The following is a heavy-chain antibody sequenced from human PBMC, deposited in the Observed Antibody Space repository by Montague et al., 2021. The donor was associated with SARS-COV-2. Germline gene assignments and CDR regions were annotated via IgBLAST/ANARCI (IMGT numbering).Heavy chain of an antibody. Sequence: SLRPSCAASGFSFDTYGMSWVRQAPGQGLEWVSSIRGDGDKTYYSGSVKGRFTISRDTSSNTLNLQMNSLRAEDTAIYFCAKRRGPATTTFDYWGQGTLVTVSS. CDR3: AKRRGPATTTFDY. D-gene: IGHD1/OR15-1a*01. J-gene: IGHJ4*02. CDR2: IRGDGDKT. CDR1: GFSFDTYG. V-gene: IGHV3-23*01.